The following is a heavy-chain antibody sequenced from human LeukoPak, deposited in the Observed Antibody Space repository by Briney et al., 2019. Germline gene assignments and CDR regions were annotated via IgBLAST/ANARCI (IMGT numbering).Heavy chain of an antibody. CDR2: INSDGSST. CDR1: GFTVSSNY. J-gene: IGHJ4*02. Sequence: SGGSLRLSCAASGFTVSSNYMSWVRQAPGKGLVWVSRINSDGSSTSYADSVKGRFTISRDNAKNTLYLQMNSLRAEDTAVYYCARDLWFGELLLDYWGQGTLVTVSS. V-gene: IGHV3-74*01. D-gene: IGHD3-10*01. CDR3: ARDLWFGELLLDY.